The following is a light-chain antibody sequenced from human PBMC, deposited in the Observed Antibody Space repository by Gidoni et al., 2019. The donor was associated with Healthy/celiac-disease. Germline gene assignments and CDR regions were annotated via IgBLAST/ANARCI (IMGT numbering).Light chain of an antibody. J-gene: IGKJ4*01. V-gene: IGKV3-15*01. CDR3: QQYNNWPSLT. Sequence: EIVMTQSPATLSVSPGERATLSCRASQSVSSNLGWYQQKPGQAPRLLIYGASTRATGIPARFSGSGSGTEFTITISSLQSEDFAVYYCQQYNNWPSLTFGGGTKVEIK. CDR1: QSVSSN. CDR2: GAS.